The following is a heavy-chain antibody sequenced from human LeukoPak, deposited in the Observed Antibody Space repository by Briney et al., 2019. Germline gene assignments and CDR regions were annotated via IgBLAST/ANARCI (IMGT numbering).Heavy chain of an antibody. D-gene: IGHD3-10*01. V-gene: IGHV5-51*01. CDR2: IYPGDSDT. CDR3: ARTYNSGTYLPYDAFDI. CDR1: GYTFTSYW. Sequence: PGESLKISCKGLGYTFTSYWIGWVRQMPGKGLEWMGSIYPGDSDTRYSPSLEGQVTISADKSINTAYLQWSSLKASDTAMYYCARTYNSGTYLPYDAFDIWGQGTMVTVSS. J-gene: IGHJ3*02.